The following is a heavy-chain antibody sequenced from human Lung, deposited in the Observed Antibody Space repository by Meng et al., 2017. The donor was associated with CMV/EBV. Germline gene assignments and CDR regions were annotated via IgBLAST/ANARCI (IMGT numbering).Heavy chain of an antibody. Sequence: QVQLQQWGAGLLKPSXXLSLTXAAYGGSFSGYYWSWIRQPPGKGLEWIGEINHSGSTNYNPSLKSRVTISVDTSKNQFSLKLSSVTAADTAVYYCARERGAGSTQRGWFDPWGQGTLGNVSS. V-gene: IGHV4-34*01. D-gene: IGHD3-10*01. CDR1: GGSFSGYY. CDR2: INHSGST. J-gene: IGHJ5*02. CDR3: ARERGAGSTQRGWFDP.